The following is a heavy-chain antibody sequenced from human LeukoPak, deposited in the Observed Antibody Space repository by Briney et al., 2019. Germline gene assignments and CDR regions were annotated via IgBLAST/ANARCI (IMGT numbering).Heavy chain of an antibody. V-gene: IGHV4-4*09. J-gene: IGHJ6*03. D-gene: IGHD5-12*01. CDR3: ARHRRLRSNYYYMDV. Sequence: SETLSLTCTVSGVSVSSYYWSWIRQPPGKGLEWIGYIYTSGSINYNPSLKSRVTISVDTSKNQFSLKLSSVTAADTAVYYCARHRRLRSNYYYMDVWGKGTTVTVSS. CDR1: GVSVSSYY. CDR2: IYTSGSI.